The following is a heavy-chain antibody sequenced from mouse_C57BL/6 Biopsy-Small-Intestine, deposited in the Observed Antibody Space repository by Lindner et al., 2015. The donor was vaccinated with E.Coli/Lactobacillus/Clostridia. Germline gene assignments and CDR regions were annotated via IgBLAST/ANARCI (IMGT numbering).Heavy chain of an antibody. CDR2: IDPEDGET. CDR1: GFNIKDYY. D-gene: IGHD1-1*01. J-gene: IGHJ1*03. CDR3: ARPYYGSLPYFDV. Sequence: VQLQESGAELVKPGASVKLSCTASGFNIKDYYMHWVKQRTEQGLEWIGRIDPEDGETKYAPKFQGKATITAGTSSNTAYLQLSSLTSEDTAVYYCARPYYGSLPYFDVWGTGTTVTVSS. V-gene: IGHV14-2*01.